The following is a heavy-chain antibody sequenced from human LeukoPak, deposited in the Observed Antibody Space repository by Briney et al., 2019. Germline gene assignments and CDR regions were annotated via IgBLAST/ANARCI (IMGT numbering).Heavy chain of an antibody. CDR3: ARDLRYCSGGSCFNTYYYYMDV. J-gene: IGHJ6*03. CDR2: IYTSGST. CDR1: GGSISSYY. V-gene: IGHV4-4*07. Sequence: SETLSLTCTVSGGSISSYYWSWIRQPAGKGLEWIGRIYTSGSTNYNPSLKSRVTMSVDTSKNQFSLKLSSVTAADTAVYYCARDLRYCSGGSCFNTYYYYMDVWGKGTTVTVSS. D-gene: IGHD2-15*01.